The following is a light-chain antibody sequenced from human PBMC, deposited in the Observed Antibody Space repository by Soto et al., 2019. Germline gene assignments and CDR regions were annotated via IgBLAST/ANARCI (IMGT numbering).Light chain of an antibody. V-gene: IGKV3-11*01. J-gene: IGKJ5*01. CDR1: QSVNSY. CDR2: DAS. CDR3: QQRGNWPPIP. Sequence: EIVLTQSPATLSLSPGERATLSCRASQSVNSYLAWYQQKPGQAPRLLIYDASIRATGIPARFSGSGSGTDFPLTISRLEPEDFAVYYCQQRGNWPPIPFGQGTRLEIK.